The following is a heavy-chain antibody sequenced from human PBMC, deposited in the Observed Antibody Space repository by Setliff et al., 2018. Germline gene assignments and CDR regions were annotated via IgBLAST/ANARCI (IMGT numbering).Heavy chain of an antibody. V-gene: IGHV4-38-2*02. CDR1: GYSITTGHY. J-gene: IGHJ4*02. CDR3: ARHRYVSGWPEDF. CDR2: IYNDGST. D-gene: IGHD6-19*01. Sequence: PSETLSLTCSVSGYSITTGHYWGWIRQFPGRGLEWIGSIYNDGSTHYNPSLRSRITLSVDTSKNQFSLRLSSVTAADTAIYYCARHRYVSGWPEDFWGQGTLVTVSS.